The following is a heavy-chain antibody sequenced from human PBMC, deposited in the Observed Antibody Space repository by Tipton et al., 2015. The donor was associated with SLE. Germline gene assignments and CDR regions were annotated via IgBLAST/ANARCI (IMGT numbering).Heavy chain of an antibody. CDR2: IYRSGTA. CDR1: GGSMSYHY. CDR3: ATRLTVFGGIEY. D-gene: IGHD3-3*01. Sequence: GLVKPSETLSLTCSVSGGSMSYHYWSWIRQSPGKGLEWIGSIYRSGTAYYNPSLKSRVTMSVDTSKNQFSLKLTSVTAADTAVYYCATRLTVFGGIEYWGQGTLVTVSS. J-gene: IGHJ4*02. V-gene: IGHV4-4*07.